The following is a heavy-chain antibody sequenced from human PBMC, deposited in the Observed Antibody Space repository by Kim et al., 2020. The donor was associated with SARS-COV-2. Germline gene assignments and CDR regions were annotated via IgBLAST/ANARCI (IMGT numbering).Heavy chain of an antibody. CDR3: AGGVDPLADAFDI. CDR1: GGSISSGGYY. J-gene: IGHJ3*02. V-gene: IGHV4-31*03. CDR2: IYYSGST. Sequence: SETLSLTCTVSGGSISSGGYYWSWIRQHPGKGLEWIGYIYYSGSTYYNPSLKSRVTISVDTSKNQFSLKLSSVTAADTAVYYCAGGVDPLADAFDIWGQGTMVTVSS. D-gene: IGHD3-3*01.